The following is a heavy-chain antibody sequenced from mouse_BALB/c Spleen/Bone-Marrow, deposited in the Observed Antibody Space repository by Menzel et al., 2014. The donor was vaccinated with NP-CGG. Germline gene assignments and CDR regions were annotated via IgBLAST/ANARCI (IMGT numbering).Heavy chain of an antibody. CDR3: ARDYYYAMYY. CDR2: IKVSAGYT. D-gene: IGHD2-4*01. Sequence: QVQLKESGAELAKPGASVKMSCKASGYTFTNYWMYWVKQRPGQGLEWIGYIKVSAGYTEYNQKFKDKATLTADKSSSTAYMQLSSLTSEDSAVYYCARDYYYAMYYWGQGTSVTVSS. CDR1: GYTFTNYW. V-gene: IGHV1-7*01. J-gene: IGHJ4*01.